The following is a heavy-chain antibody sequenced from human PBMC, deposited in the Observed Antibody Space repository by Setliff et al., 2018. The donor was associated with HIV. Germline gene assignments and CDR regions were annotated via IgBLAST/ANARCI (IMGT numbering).Heavy chain of an antibody. Sequence: SETLSLTCAVSGGSITDFYWNWIRQPPGKGLEWIGFAHHSGTTSYNPSLQSRVIIAVDTSRNEFSLRVNSVTAADTATYYCARAKTIGSSALFLDPWGQGTPVTVSS. V-gene: IGHV4-59*08. CDR2: AHHSGTT. CDR3: ARAKTIGSSALFLDP. CDR1: GGSITDFY. J-gene: IGHJ5*02. D-gene: IGHD2-2*03.